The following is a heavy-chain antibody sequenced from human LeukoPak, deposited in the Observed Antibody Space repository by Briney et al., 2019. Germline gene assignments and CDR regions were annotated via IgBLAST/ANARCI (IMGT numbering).Heavy chain of an antibody. V-gene: IGHV3-23*01. D-gene: IGHD4-17*01. CDR1: GFTFSSYA. Sequence: GGSLRLSCAVSGFTFSSYAMSWVRQAPGKGLEWVSGISGGGGSIHYADSVKGRFTISRDNSMNTLYLQMNSLRGEDTAVYYCARYRSVTTGKRFFDYWGXGTLVTVSS. CDR3: ARYRSVTTGKRFFDY. J-gene: IGHJ4*02. CDR2: ISGGGGSI.